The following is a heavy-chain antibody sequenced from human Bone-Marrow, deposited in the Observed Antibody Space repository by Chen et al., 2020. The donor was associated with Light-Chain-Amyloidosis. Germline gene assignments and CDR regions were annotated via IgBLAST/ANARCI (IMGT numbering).Heavy chain of an antibody. D-gene: IGHD6-19*01. CDR2: IRSKAYGGTT. Sequence: EVQLVESGGGLVQPGRSLRLSCTASGFTFGDYAMSWVRQAPGKGLEWVGFIRSKAYGGTTEYAASVKGRFTISRDNAMNSVYLQMNSLRAEDTAIYYCARPTSVWLQLTTGGDFWGQGTLVTVSS. CDR3: ARPTSVWLQLTTGGDF. CDR1: GFTFGDYA. V-gene: IGHV3-49*04. J-gene: IGHJ4*02.